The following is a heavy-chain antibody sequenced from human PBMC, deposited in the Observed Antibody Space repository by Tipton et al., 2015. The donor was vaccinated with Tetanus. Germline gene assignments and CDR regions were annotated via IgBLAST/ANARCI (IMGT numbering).Heavy chain of an antibody. Sequence: QVQLVQSGAEVKKPGASVKVSCKASGYTFTGYYIYWVRQAPGQGLEWMGWIDPNSGGTVYAQKFQGRVTMTRDTSISTAYMELRSLRSDDTAVYYCARHATYYDSLSGFGFWGQGTLVTVSS. V-gene: IGHV1-2*02. CDR2: IDPNSGGT. CDR3: ARHATYYDSLSGFGF. J-gene: IGHJ3*01. CDR1: GYTFTGYY. D-gene: IGHD3-9*01.